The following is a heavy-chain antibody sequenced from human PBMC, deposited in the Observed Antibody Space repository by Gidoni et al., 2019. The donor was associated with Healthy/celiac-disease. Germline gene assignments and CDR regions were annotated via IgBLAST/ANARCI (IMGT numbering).Heavy chain of an antibody. Sequence: EVQLLESGGGLVQPGGSLRLSCAASGFTFSSYAMSWVRQAPGMGLEWVSAISGSGGSTYYADSVKGRFTISRDNSKNTLYLQMNSLRAEDTAVYYCAKTQQNGVFDPDFAPPAWFDPWGQGTLVTVSS. CDR2: ISGSGGST. J-gene: IGHJ5*02. CDR1: GFTFSSYA. V-gene: IGHV3-23*01. D-gene: IGHD3-3*01. CDR3: AKTQQNGVFDPDFAPPAWFDP.